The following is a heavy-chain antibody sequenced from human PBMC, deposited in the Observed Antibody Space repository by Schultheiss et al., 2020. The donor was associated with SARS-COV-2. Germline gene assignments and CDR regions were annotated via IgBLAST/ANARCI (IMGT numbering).Heavy chain of an antibody. V-gene: IGHV4-34*01. J-gene: IGHJ4*02. CDR1: GGSISSYY. CDR3: AGMGATRQFDY. CDR2: INHSGST. Sequence: SETLSLTCTVSGGSISSYYWSWIRQPPGKGLEWIGEINHSGSTNYNPSLKSRVTMSVDTSKNQFSLKLSSVTAADTAVYYCAGMGATRQFDYWGQGTLVTVSS. D-gene: IGHD1-26*01.